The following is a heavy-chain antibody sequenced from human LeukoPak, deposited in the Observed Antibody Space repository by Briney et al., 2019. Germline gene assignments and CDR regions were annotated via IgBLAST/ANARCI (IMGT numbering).Heavy chain of an antibody. J-gene: IGHJ4*02. D-gene: IGHD1-1*01. CDR3: AKDGQADWNPNY. Sequence: GGSLRLSCAASGFTFSHFAMSWVRQAPGKGLHWVSGIGGSGVTTYYADSVKGRFTISRDNPKNTLYLQMDSLRAEDTAVYFCAKDGQADWNPNYWGQGTLVTVSS. CDR1: GFTFSHFA. CDR2: IGGSGVTT. V-gene: IGHV3-23*01.